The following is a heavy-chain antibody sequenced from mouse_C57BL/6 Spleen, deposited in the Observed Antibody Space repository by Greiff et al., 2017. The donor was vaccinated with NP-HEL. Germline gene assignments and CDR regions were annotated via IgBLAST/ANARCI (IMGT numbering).Heavy chain of an antibody. CDR1: GYTFTSYW. CDR2: INPSSGYT. V-gene: IGHV1-7*01. J-gene: IGHJ3*01. CDR3: ARNYGSSWGFAY. D-gene: IGHD1-1*01. Sequence: QVQLQQSGAELAKPGASVKLSCKASGYTFTSYWMHWVKQRPGQGLEWIGYINPSSGYTKYNQKFKDKATLTAYKSSSTAYMQLSSLTYEDSAVYYCARNYGSSWGFAYWGQGTLVTVSA.